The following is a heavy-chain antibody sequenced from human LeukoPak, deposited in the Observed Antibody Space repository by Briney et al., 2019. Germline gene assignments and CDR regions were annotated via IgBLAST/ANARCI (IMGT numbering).Heavy chain of an antibody. CDR2: ISGSGGST. D-gene: IGHD2-2*01. CDR3: AKDGEYCSSTSCYWDY. V-gene: IGHV3-23*01. CDR1: GFTFSSYA. Sequence: PGGSLRLSCAASGFTFSSYAMSWVRQAPGKGLEWVSAISGSGGSTYYADSVKGRFTISRDNSKSTLYLQMHSLRAEDTAVYYCAKDGEYCSSTSCYWDYWGQGTLVTVSS. J-gene: IGHJ4*02.